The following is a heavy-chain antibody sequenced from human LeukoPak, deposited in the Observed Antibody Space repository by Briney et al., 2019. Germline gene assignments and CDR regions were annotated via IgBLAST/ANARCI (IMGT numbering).Heavy chain of an antibody. V-gene: IGHV4-59*01. CDR3: ARHPYGDYENEFDY. CDR2: IYYSGST. J-gene: IGHJ4*02. CDR1: GGSISSYY. Sequence: ASETLSLTCTVSGGSISSYYWSWIRQPPGKGLEWIGYIYYSGSTNYNPSLKSRVTISVDTSKNQFSLKLSSVTAADTAVYYCARHPYGDYENEFDYWGQGTLVTVSS. D-gene: IGHD4-17*01.